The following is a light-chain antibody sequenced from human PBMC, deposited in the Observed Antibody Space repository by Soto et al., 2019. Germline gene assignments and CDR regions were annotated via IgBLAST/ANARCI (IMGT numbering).Light chain of an antibody. CDR1: QDISNY. V-gene: IGKV1-33*01. Sequence: DIQMTQSPSSLSASVGDRVTITCQASQDISNYFNWYQQKPGKAPKLLIYDASNLETVVPSRFSGSGSGTDFTFTNSSLQPEDIATYYCQQYDNLPPTCGGGTKVEIK. CDR3: QQYDNLPPT. J-gene: IGKJ4*01. CDR2: DAS.